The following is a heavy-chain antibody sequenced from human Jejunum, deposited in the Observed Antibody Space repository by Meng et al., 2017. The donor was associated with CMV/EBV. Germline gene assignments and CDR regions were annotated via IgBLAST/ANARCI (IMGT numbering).Heavy chain of an antibody. Sequence: SCEASGFSFSSQHMEWVRQAPGKGPEWVAGISFDGEIKNYVESVKGRFTVSRDNSKNTVSLQMDGLRDEDTAKYYCAKEQGHAKPFDYWGQGSLVTVSS. CDR3: AKEQGHAKPFDY. CDR2: ISFDGEIK. J-gene: IGHJ4*02. V-gene: IGHV3-30*18. CDR1: GFSFSSQH.